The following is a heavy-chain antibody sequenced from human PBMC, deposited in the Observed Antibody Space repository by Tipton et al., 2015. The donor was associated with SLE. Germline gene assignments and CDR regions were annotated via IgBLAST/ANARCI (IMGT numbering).Heavy chain of an antibody. Sequence: TLSLTCTVSGDSISSGRHYWSWIRQPPGKGLEWIGYIYYSGSTNYNPSLKSRVTMSLDTSKNQFSLRLNSVTAADTAVYYCARSLESAYGPFDFWGQGTLVTVSS. CDR3: ARSLESAYGPFDF. J-gene: IGHJ4*02. D-gene: IGHD5-12*01. V-gene: IGHV4-61*01. CDR2: IYYSGST. CDR1: GDSISSGRHY.